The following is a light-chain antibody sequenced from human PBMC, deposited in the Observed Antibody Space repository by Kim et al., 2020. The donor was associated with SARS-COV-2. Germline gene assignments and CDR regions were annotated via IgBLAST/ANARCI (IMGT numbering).Light chain of an antibody. CDR1: SSNIGAGYD. CDR3: QSYDSSLSAVV. V-gene: IGLV1-40*01. CDR2: GNS. J-gene: IGLJ2*01. Sequence: RVTISSTGSSSNIGAGYDVHWYQQLPGTAPKLLIYGNSNRPSGVPDRFSGSKSGTSASLAITGLQAEDEADYYCQSYDSSLSAVVFGGGTQLTVL.